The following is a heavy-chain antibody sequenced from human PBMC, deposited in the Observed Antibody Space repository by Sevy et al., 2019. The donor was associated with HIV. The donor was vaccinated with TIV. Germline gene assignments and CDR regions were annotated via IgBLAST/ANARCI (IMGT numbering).Heavy chain of an antibody. Sequence: GGSLRLSCAASGFTFSNYAMSWVRQAPGKGLEWVSAVRNSGGGAFYTNSMNGRFTISRDNSKNTHYLQMNSLRAENTAVYYCSNPDPYGTTWYGDVDYWGQGTLVTVSS. V-gene: IGHV3-23*01. CDR2: VRNSGGGA. D-gene: IGHD3-10*01. J-gene: IGHJ4*02. CDR3: SNPDPYGTTWYGDVDY. CDR1: GFTFSNYA.